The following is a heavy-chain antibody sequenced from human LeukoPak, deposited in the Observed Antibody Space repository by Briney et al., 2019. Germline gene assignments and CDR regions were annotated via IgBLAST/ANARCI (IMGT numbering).Heavy chain of an antibody. Sequence: GASVKVSCKASGGTFSSYAISWVRQAPGQGLEWMGGIIPIFGTANYAQKFQGRVTITADESTSTAYMKLSSLRSEDTAVYYCARRVRDHDYSKVYYYMDVWGKGTTVTVSS. CDR3: ARRVRDHDYSKVYYYMDV. V-gene: IGHV1-69*13. CDR2: IIPIFGTA. D-gene: IGHD4-11*01. J-gene: IGHJ6*03. CDR1: GGTFSSYA.